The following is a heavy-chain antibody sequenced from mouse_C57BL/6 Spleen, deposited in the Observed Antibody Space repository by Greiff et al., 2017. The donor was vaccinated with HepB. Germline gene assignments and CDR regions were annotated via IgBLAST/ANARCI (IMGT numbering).Heavy chain of an antibody. CDR2: INPNNGGT. V-gene: IGHV1-26*01. CDR3: ARPSYYYGSAY. J-gene: IGHJ2*01. Sequence: EVQLQQSGPELVKPGASVKISCKASGYTFTDYYMNWVKQSHGKSLEWIGDINPNNGGTSYNQKFKGKATLTVDKSSSTAYMELRSLTSEDSAVYYCARPSYYYGSAYWGQGTTLTVSS. D-gene: IGHD1-1*01. CDR1: GYTFTDYY.